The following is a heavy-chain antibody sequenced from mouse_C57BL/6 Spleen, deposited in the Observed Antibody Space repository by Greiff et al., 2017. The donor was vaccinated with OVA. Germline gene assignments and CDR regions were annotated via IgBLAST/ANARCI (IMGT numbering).Heavy chain of an antibody. J-gene: IGHJ2*01. CDR2: INHSNGGT. V-gene: IGHV1-53*01. D-gene: IGHD2-12*01. CDR3: AGARFYCSCDGYWDD. Sequence: QVQLQQPGTELVKPGASVKLSCKASGYTFTSYWMHWVKQRPGQGLEWIGDINHSNGGTNYNEKFKSKATLSVDKSSSTAYMQLSSLTSTDAAAYYYAGARFYCSCDGYWDDWGQGTTPTASS. CDR1: GYTFTSYW.